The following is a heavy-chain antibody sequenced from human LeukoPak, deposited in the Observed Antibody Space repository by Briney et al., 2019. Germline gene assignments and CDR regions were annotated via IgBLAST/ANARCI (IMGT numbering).Heavy chain of an antibody. D-gene: IGHD5-24*01. CDR3: ARAGRDGYNLAY. V-gene: IGHV1-2*02. CDR1: GYTFTGYY. J-gene: IGHJ4*02. CDR2: ISPNSGGT. Sequence: ASVKVSCKASGYTFTGYYIHWVRQAPGQGLEWMGWISPNSGGTNYAQKFQGRVTMTRDTSISTAYMELSRLRSDDTAVYYCARAGRDGYNLAYWGQGTLVTVSS.